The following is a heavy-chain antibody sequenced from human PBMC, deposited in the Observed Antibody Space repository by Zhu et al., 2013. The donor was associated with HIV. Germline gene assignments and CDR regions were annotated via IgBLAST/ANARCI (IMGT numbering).Heavy chain of an antibody. CDR1: GYTFTGYY. CDR3: ARERIGCSGSNCYFDA. V-gene: IGHV1-2*02. D-gene: IGHD2-15*01. CDR2: INANTGAT. J-gene: IGHJ5*02. Sequence: QVQLVQSGAEVKKPGASVKVSCKASGYTFTGYYIHWVRQAPGQGPEWMGEINANTGATMYAPKFQGRVAMTRDTSSTTSYMDLNRLISDDTAVYSCARERIGCSGSNCYFDAWGQGSLVTVSS.